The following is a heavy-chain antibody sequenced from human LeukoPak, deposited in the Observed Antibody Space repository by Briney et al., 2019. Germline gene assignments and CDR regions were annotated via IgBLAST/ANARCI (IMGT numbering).Heavy chain of an antibody. CDR2: IIPIYGTA. J-gene: IGHJ5*02. Sequence: GASVKVSCKASGGTFSNYPIIWVRQAPGRGLEWLGGIIPIYGTANYALMFQGRITLTAHESTATAYMELRSLTSDDTAMYFCATHTGGYNYWRFDIWGQGTLVSVSS. CDR1: GGTFSNYP. D-gene: IGHD5-24*01. CDR3: ATHTGGYNYWRFDI. V-gene: IGHV1-69*13.